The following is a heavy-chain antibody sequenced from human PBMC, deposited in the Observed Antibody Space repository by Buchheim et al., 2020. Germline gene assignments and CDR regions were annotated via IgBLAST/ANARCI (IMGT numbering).Heavy chain of an antibody. V-gene: IGHV3-33*01. J-gene: IGHJ6*02. CDR1: GFTFSSYG. CDR3: ARDVGTYYDFWSGYSHYGMDV. Sequence: QVQLVESGGGVVQPGRSLRLSCAASGFTFSSYGMHWVRQAPGKGLEWVAVIWYDGSNKYYADSVKGRFTISRDNSKNTLYLQMNSLRGEDTAVYYCARDVGTYYDFWSGYSHYGMDVWGQGTT. CDR2: IWYDGSNK. D-gene: IGHD3-3*01.